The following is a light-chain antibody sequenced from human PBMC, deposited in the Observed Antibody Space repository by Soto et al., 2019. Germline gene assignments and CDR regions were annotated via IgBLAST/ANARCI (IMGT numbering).Light chain of an antibody. CDR3: EQHGRSPPYT. J-gene: IGKJ2*01. V-gene: IGKV3-20*01. CDR2: GAS. CDR1: QSLSTTY. Sequence: EIVLTQSPGTLSLSPGEQATLSCRASQSLSTTYLAWYQQKPGQAPGLLIYGASSRATGIPDRFGGSGSGTDFTLAIRRLESEDFAVYYCEQHGRSPPYTFGQGTKLDIK.